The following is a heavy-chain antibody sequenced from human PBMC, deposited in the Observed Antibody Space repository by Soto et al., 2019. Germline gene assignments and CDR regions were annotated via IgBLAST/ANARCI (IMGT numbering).Heavy chain of an antibody. CDR1: GFTFSSYA. J-gene: IGHJ4*02. V-gene: IGHV3-30-3*01. CDR2: ISYDGSNK. Sequence: QVQLVESGGGVVQPGRSLRLSCAASGFTFSSYAMHWVRQAPGKRLEWVAIISYDGSNKDYADSVKGRFTISRDNSNNTLYMQMNSLRVEDTAVYYCARGGAQLGYSFRRFDYWSQGTLVTVSS. D-gene: IGHD5-18*01. CDR3: ARGGAQLGYSFRRFDY.